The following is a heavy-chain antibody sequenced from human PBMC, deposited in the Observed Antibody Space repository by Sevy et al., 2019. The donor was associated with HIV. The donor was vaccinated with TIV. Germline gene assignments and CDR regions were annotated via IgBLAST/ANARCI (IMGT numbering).Heavy chain of an antibody. J-gene: IGHJ4*02. CDR1: GYTFTSYD. CDR2: MNPNSGNT. D-gene: IGHD6-19*01. CDR3: AIRGSGYSSGWSPAFDY. V-gene: IGHV1-8*01. Sequence: ASVKVSCKASGYTFTSYDISWVRQATGQGLEWMGWMNPNSGNTGYAQKFQGRVTMTRNTSISTAYMELSSLRSEDTAVYYCAIRGSGYSSGWSPAFDYWGQGTLVTVSS.